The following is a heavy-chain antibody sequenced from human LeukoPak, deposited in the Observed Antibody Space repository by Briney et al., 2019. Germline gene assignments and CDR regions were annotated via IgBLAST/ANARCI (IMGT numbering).Heavy chain of an antibody. V-gene: IGHV3-23*01. CDR3: AKTPPRENSNYFDY. CDR1: GFTFSSYA. Sequence: HAGGSLRLPCAASGFTFSSYAISWVRQAPGKGLEWVSAISPSGVRTYYADSVKGRFTISRDNSKNTLYLQMNSLRAEDTAVYYCAKTPPRENSNYFDYWGQGTLVTVSS. D-gene: IGHD4-11*01. J-gene: IGHJ4*02. CDR2: ISPSGVRT.